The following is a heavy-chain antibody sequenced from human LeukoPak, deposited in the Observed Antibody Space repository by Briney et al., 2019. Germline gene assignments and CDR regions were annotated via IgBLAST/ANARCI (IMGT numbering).Heavy chain of an antibody. Sequence: GGSLRLSCAVSGFTFSSYGMHWVRQAPGKGLEWVAVIWYDGSNKYYADSVKGRFTISRDNSKNTLYLQMNSLRAEDTAVYYCAKGGYSGYDLPFDYWGQGTLVTVSS. V-gene: IGHV3-33*06. CDR2: IWYDGSNK. CDR1: GFTFSSYG. J-gene: IGHJ4*02. CDR3: AKGGYSGYDLPFDY. D-gene: IGHD5-12*01.